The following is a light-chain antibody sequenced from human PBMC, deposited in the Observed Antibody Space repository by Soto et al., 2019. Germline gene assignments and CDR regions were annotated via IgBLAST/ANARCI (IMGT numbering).Light chain of an antibody. CDR1: QGIRTD. CDR2: AAS. CDR3: QKCKVAPFT. J-gene: IGKJ4*01. V-gene: IGKV1-27*01. Sequence: QLTQSPSSLSASVGDRVTITCRASQGIRTDLGWYQQKPGKVPKLLIYAASTLQSGVPSRFSGSGSGTDFTLTISSLQPEDVATYYCQKCKVAPFTFGGGTKVDIK.